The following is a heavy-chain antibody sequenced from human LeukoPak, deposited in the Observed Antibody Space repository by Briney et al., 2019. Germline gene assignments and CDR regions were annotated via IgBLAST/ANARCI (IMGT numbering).Heavy chain of an antibody. CDR1: GGSFSGYY. J-gene: IGHJ6*03. V-gene: IGHV4-34*01. CDR2: INHSGST. CDR3: ARVLRGGDYYYYYYMDV. Sequence: PETLSLTCAVYGGSFSGYYWSWIRQPPGKGLEWIGEINHSGSTNYNPSLKSRVTISVDTSKNQFSLKLSSVTAADTAVYYCARVLRGGDYYYYYYMDVWGKGTTVTISS. D-gene: IGHD3-10*01.